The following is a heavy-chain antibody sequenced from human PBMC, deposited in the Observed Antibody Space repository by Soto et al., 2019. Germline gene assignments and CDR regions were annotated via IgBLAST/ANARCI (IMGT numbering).Heavy chain of an antibody. Sequence: PSETLSLPCTVSGYSISSGYHWACIRPPPGKGREWLGSVHYSGNTYYNPSLKSRRTISVDQSKNQLSLNLSSVTAADTAVYYCARQDRVVAEGRWFDPWGQGTRVTVSS. V-gene: IGHV4-38-2*02. CDR2: VHYSGNT. D-gene: IGHD2-15*01. CDR1: GYSISSGYH. CDR3: ARQDRVVAEGRWFDP. J-gene: IGHJ5*02.